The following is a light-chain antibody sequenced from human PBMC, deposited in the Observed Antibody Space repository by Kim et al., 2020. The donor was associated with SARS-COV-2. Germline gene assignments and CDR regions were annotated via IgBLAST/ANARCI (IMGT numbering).Light chain of an antibody. CDR1: QTISNS. Sequence: LSAFVGDRVTITCRASQTISNSLAWFQQRPGRAPNLLIYKTYTLQSGVPSRFSGSRSGTEYTLTISGLQADDFATYYCQQYYSFWTFGQGTKLEIK. J-gene: IGKJ1*01. V-gene: IGKV1-5*03. CDR3: QQYYSFWT. CDR2: KTY.